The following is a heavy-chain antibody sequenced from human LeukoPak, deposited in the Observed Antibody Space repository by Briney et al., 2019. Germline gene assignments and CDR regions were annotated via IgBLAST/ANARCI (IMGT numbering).Heavy chain of an antibody. CDR3: ARDPYSGTYGDTYYYYMDV. CDR1: GFSFSSYN. CDR2: ITSSSTYT. V-gene: IGHV3-21*01. Sequence: GGSLRLSCAASGFSFSSYNMNWVRQTPGKGLEWVSSITSSSTYTFYADSVKGRFTISRDNARNSLYLQMDSLRAEDTAVYYCARDPYSGTYGDTYYYYMDVWGKGTTVTISS. J-gene: IGHJ6*03. D-gene: IGHD1-26*01.